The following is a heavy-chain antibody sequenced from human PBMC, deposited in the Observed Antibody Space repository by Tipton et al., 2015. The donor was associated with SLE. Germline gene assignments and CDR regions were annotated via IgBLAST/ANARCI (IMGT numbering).Heavy chain of an antibody. J-gene: IGHJ6*02. D-gene: IGHD2-21*02. CDR3: ARLREGYYYYYDMDV. CDR1: GGSINSHY. Sequence: GLVKPSETLSLNCNVSGGSINSHYWSWIRQSPGKGLEWIGSIYYDGMTYPNPSLKSRVTMSVDTSKNQFSLNLRSVTAADMAVYYCARLREGYYYYYDMDVWGQGTTVTVSS. V-gene: IGHV4-59*04. CDR2: IYYDGMT.